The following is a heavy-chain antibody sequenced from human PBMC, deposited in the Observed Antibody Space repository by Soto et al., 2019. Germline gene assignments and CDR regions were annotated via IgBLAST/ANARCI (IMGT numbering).Heavy chain of an antibody. CDR2: ISGNGAVT. Sequence: GGSLRLSCAASGFTFTSYAMTWVRRPPGKGLEWVSAISGNGAVTYYADSVKGRFTVSRDTSKNTLYLQMNSLRAEDTAVYYCAKDVRNYYGSGSYYYYYYGMDVWGQGTTVTVSS. V-gene: IGHV3-23*01. J-gene: IGHJ6*02. D-gene: IGHD3-10*01. CDR3: AKDVRNYYGSGSYYYYYYGMDV. CDR1: GFTFTSYA.